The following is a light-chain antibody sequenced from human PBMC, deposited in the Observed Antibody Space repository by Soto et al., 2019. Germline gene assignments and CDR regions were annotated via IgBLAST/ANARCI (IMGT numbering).Light chain of an antibody. CDR3: QQCSSAPLT. CDR2: ATS. J-gene: IGKJ4*01. Sequence: DIQMTQSPSSLSASVGDRVTITCRASQSISNFLNWYQQKPGKAPKLLIYATSHLQSGVPSRFSGSGSGTDFTLAISSLQPEDFATYYCQQCSSAPLTFGGGTKVEVE. CDR1: QSISNF. V-gene: IGKV1-39*01.